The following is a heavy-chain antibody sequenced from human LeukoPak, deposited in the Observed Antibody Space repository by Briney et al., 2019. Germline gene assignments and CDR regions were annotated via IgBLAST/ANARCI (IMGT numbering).Heavy chain of an antibody. J-gene: IGHJ4*02. D-gene: IGHD2-21*01. CDR3: ARGSGGIFFDY. Sequence: HPGGSLRLSCAASGFTFSSYAMHWVRHAPGNGLEWVAVISYDGSNKYYADSVKGRFTISRDNSKNTLYLQMNSLRAEDTAVYYCARGSGGIFFDYWGQGTLVTVSS. V-gene: IGHV3-30*04. CDR2: ISYDGSNK. CDR1: GFTFSSYA.